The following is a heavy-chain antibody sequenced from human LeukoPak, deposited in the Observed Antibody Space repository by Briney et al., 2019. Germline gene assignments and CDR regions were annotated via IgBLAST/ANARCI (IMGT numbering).Heavy chain of an antibody. CDR3: ARQIVGTSWNYYYSYIDV. J-gene: IGHJ6*03. D-gene: IGHD1-1*01. CDR2: VFHSGNT. CDR1: GGSIISSLYH. Sequence: SETLSLTCSVAGGSIISSLYHWGWLRQAPGKGLQWIGNVFHSGNTYYSPSLQSRVAISIDTSKNRFSLKLTSVTAADTAVYYCARQIVGTSWNYYYSYIDVWGNGTSVSVSS. V-gene: IGHV4-39*01.